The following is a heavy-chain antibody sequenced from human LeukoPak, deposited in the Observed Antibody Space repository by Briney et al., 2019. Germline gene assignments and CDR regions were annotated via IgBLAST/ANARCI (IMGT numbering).Heavy chain of an antibody. J-gene: IGHJ4*02. CDR3: AKVYGSGNYYFPDY. CDR1: GFIFSSYA. CDR2: ISGRGDST. D-gene: IGHD3-10*01. V-gene: IGHV3-23*01. Sequence: GGSLRLSCAAPGFIFSSYAVGWVRQAPGKGLEWVSAISGRGDSTYYADSVKGRFTISRDSSKNTLYLQMNSLRAEDTAVYYCAKVYGSGNYYFPDYWGQGTLVTVSS.